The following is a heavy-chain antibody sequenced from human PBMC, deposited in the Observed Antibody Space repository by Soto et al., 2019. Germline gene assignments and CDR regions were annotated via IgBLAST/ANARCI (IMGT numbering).Heavy chain of an antibody. Sequence: PGGSLRLSCAASGFTFSSYGMHWVRQAPGKGLEWVAVISYDGSNKYYADSVKGRFTISRDNSKNTLYLQMNSLRAEDTAVYYCAKTRGYSYGIRYNWFDPWGQGTLVTVSS. J-gene: IGHJ5*02. CDR3: AKTRGYSYGIRYNWFDP. D-gene: IGHD5-18*01. CDR1: GFTFSSYG. V-gene: IGHV3-30*18. CDR2: ISYDGSNK.